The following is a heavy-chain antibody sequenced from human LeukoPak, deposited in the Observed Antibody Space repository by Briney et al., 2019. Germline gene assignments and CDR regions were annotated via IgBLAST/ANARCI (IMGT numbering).Heavy chain of an antibody. J-gene: IGHJ4*02. V-gene: IGHV3-66*01. D-gene: IGHD2-15*01. Sequence: GGSLRLSCAASAFTVSSNYMSWVRQAPGKGLEWVSVIYSGGSTYYADSVKGRFTISRDNSKNTLYLQMNSLRAEDTAVYYGASRTEGYCSGGSCFDFDYWGQGTLVTVSS. CDR1: AFTVSSNY. CDR2: IYSGGST. CDR3: ASRTEGYCSGGSCFDFDY.